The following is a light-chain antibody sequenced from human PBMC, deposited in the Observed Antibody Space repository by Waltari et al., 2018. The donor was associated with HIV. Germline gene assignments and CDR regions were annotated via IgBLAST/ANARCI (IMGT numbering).Light chain of an antibody. Sequence: QSALTQPASVSGSPGQSITISCIGTSSDVGGYSLVSWYQHHPGKAPQLLIFEDTDRPSGVSNRFSASKSGTTASLTISGLLAEDAADYYCCSYGGFTTYVFGSGTKVTVL. V-gene: IGLV2-23*01. CDR2: EDT. CDR3: CSYGGFTTYV. J-gene: IGLJ1*01. CDR1: SSDVGGYSL.